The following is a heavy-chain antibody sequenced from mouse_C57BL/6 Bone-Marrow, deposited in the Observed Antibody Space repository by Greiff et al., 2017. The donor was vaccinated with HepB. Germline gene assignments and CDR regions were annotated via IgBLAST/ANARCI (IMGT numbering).Heavy chain of an antibody. J-gene: IGHJ3*01. CDR3: ARGSDYGNAWFAY. D-gene: IGHD2-1*01. V-gene: IGHV5-15*04. CDR1: GFTFSDYG. Sequence: EVKLEESGGGLVQPGGSLKLSCAASGFTFSDYGMAWVRQAPRKGPEWVAFISNLAYSIYYADTVTGRFTISRENAKNTLYLEMSSLTSEDTAMYYCARGSDYGNAWFAYWGQGTLVTVSA. CDR2: ISNLAYSI.